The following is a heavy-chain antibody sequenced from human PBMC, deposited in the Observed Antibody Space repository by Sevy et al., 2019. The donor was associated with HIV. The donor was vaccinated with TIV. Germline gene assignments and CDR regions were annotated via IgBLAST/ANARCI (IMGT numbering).Heavy chain of an antibody. CDR3: AGVPRMYAADYYYYGMDV. V-gene: IGHV5-51*01. CDR2: IYPGDSDT. Sequence: GESLKISCKGSGYSFTSYWIGWVRQMPGKGLEWMGIIYPGDSDTRYSPSVQGHVTISADKSISTAYLQWSSLKASDTGMYYWAGVPRMYAADYYYYGMDVWGQGTTVTVSS. D-gene: IGHD2-8*01. J-gene: IGHJ6*02. CDR1: GYSFTSYW.